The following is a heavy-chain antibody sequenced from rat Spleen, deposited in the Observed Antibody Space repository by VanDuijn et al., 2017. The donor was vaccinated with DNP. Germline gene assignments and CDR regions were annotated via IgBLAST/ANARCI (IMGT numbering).Heavy chain of an antibody. Sequence: EVKLVESGGGLVQPGRSLILSCAASGFNFNDYWMGWVRQAPGKGLERIGEINKDRSTINYSPSLKDKFTISRDNAQNTLYLQMSKLGSEDTAIYYCARAGWHGWLAYWGQGTLVTVSS. CDR3: ARAGWHGWLAY. CDR1: GFNFNDYW. V-gene: IGHV4-2*01. CDR2: INKDRSTI. J-gene: IGHJ3*01. D-gene: IGHD1-11*01.